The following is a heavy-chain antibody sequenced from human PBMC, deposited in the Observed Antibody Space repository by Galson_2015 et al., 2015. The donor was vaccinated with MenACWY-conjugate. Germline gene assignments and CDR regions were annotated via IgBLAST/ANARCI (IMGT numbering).Heavy chain of an antibody. J-gene: IGHJ5*02. CDR2: IDPTDSYT. D-gene: IGHD2-2*01. V-gene: IGHV5-10-1*01. CDR3: TRQMPLDWFDP. CDR1: GCNLVSYW. Sequence: QSGAEVKKAGESLTISCQASGCNLVSYWIIWVRQLPGKGLEWMGRIDPTDSYTKYSPSFQGHVTFSADRSINTVYLQWRSLRASDTAIYYCTRQMPLDWFDPWGQGTLVTVSS.